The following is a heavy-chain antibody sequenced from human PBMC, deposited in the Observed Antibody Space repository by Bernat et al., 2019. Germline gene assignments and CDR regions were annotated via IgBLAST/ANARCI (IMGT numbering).Heavy chain of an antibody. D-gene: IGHD3/OR15-3a*01. V-gene: IGHV3-30-3*01. CDR1: GFTFSSYA. CDR3: ARDSTGTGYPDY. J-gene: IGHJ4*02. CDR2: ISYDGTNK. Sequence: QVQLVESGGGVVQPGRSLRLSCAASGFTFSSYAMHWVRQAPGKGLQWVALISYDGTNKYYADSVKGRFTISRDNSKNTLYLQMNSLRPEDTAVYYCARDSTGTGYPDYWGQGTLVTVSS.